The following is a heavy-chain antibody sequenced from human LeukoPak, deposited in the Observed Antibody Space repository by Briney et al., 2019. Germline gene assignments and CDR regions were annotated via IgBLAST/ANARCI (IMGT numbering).Heavy chain of an antibody. V-gene: IGHV3-23*01. D-gene: IGHD3/OR15-3a*01. Sequence: GGSLRLSCAASGFPFSGYTMTWLRQGPGKGLESVSSLTGAGDTTYYTDSVKGRFTISRDNSKQTVDLEMSSLRVEDTAVYFCAKGGFWTSHNAFDVWGQGTKVTVSS. J-gene: IGHJ3*01. CDR3: AKGGFWTSHNAFDV. CDR2: LTGAGDTT. CDR1: GFPFSGYT.